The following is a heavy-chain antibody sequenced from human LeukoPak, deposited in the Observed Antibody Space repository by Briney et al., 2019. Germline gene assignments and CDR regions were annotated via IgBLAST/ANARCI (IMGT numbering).Heavy chain of an antibody. J-gene: IGHJ5*02. CDR3: ARDSPVTAGPFDP. CDR2: IWFDGGNE. CDR1: GITFSSFG. V-gene: IGHV3-33*01. D-gene: IGHD4-11*01. Sequence: GGSLRLSCVASGITFSSFGMHWVRQAPGKGLEWVAFIWFDGGNEYYTDSVKGRFTISRDNSKKTLYLQMNSLRAEDTAVYYCARDSPVTAGPFDPWGQGTLVTVSS.